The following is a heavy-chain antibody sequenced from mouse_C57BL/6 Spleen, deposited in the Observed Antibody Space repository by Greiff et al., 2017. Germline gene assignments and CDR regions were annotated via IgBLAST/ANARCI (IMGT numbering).Heavy chain of an antibody. J-gene: IGHJ1*03. Sequence: GGGLVQPKGSLKLSCAASGFSFNTYAMNWVRQAPGKGLEWVARIRSKSNNYATYYADSVKDRFTISRDDSESMLYLQMNNLKTEDTAMYYCVRPPSGKGGDFDVWGTGTTVTVSS. CDR1: GFSFNTYA. V-gene: IGHV10-1*01. CDR3: VRPPSGKGGDFDV. CDR2: IRSKSNNYAT.